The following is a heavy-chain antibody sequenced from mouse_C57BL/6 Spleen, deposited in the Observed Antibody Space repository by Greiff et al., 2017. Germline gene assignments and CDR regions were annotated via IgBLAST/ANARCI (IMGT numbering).Heavy chain of an antibody. CDR3: ATPYYYGSSYEAMDY. J-gene: IGHJ4*01. CDR2: IDPEDGET. D-gene: IGHD1-1*01. Sequence: EVQLQQSGAELVKPGASVKLSCTASGFNIKDYYMHWVKQRPEQGLEWIGRIDPEDGETKYAPKFQGKATITADTSSTTAYLQLSSLTSEDTAVYYCATPYYYGSSYEAMDYWGQGTSVTVSS. V-gene: IGHV14-2*01. CDR1: GFNIKDYY.